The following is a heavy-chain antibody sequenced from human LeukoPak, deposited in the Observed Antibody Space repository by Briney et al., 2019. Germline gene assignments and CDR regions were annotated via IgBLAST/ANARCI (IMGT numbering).Heavy chain of an antibody. Sequence: GASVKVSCKASGGTFSSYAISWVRQAPGQGLEWMGGIIPIFGTANYAQKLQGRVTITADESTSTAYMELSSLRSEDTAVYYCARVPLEMATKSFDYWGQGTLVTVSS. CDR1: GGTFSSYA. V-gene: IGHV1-69*01. J-gene: IGHJ4*02. D-gene: IGHD5-24*01. CDR3: ARVPLEMATKSFDY. CDR2: IIPIFGTA.